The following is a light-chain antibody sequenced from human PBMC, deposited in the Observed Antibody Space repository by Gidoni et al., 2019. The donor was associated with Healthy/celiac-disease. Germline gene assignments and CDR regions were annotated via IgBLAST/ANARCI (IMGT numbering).Light chain of an antibody. V-gene: IGKV1-8*01. CDR2: AAP. J-gene: IGKJ4*01. CDR3: QQYYSYPHT. CDR1: QGISSY. Sequence: AIRLTQSPSSFSASTGDRVTITCRASQGISSYLAWYQQKPGKAPKLLIYAAPTLQSGVPSRCSGSGSGTEFTLTISSLQSEDFATYYCQQYYSYPHTVGEGTKVEIK.